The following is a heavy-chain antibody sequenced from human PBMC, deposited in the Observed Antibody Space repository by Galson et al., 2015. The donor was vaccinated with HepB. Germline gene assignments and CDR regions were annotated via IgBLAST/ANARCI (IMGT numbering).Heavy chain of an antibody. V-gene: IGHV1-2*04. CDR1: GYTFTGYY. CDR2: INPNSGGT. Sequence: SVKVSCKASGYTFTGYYMHWVRQAPGQGLEWMGWINPNSGGTNYAQKFQGWVTMTRDTSISTAYMELSRLRSDDTAVYYCARDRSLHYDFWSGYLSTYGMDVWGHGTTVTVSS. D-gene: IGHD3-3*01. CDR3: ARDRSLHYDFWSGYLSTYGMDV. J-gene: IGHJ6*02.